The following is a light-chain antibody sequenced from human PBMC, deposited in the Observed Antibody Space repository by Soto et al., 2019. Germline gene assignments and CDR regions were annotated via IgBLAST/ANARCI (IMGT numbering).Light chain of an antibody. Sequence: DIQMTQSPSTLSASVVYIFIITLRASQSITSWLAWYQQKPGKAPKLLIYKASTLQSGVPSRFSGSGSGTEFTLTISSLQPDDFATYYCQQYSNYFWTFGQGTKVDIK. J-gene: IGKJ1*01. CDR1: QSITSW. V-gene: IGKV1-5*03. CDR2: KAS. CDR3: QQYSNYFWT.